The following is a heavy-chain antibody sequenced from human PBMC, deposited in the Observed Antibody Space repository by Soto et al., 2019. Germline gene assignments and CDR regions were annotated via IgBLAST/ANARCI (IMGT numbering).Heavy chain of an antibody. CDR3: ATSDRYYYGMDV. V-gene: IGHV1-18*01. CDR1: GNTFTSYG. J-gene: IGHJ6*02. Sequence: QVQLVQVGAEVKKPGASVKVSCKASGNTFTSYGFSWVRQAPGQGLEWMGWISAYNGNTNYAQKFQDRVTMTTDTSTNTAYMEVRSLRSGDTAVYYCATSDRYYYGMDVWGQGTTVTVSS. CDR2: ISAYNGNT.